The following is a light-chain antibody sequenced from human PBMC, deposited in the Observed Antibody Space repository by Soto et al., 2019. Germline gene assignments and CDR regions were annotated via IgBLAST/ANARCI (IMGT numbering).Light chain of an antibody. CDR3: QQDNSYSPK. CDR2: GAS. V-gene: IGKV3-20*01. Sequence: EILLTQSPGTLSLSPGERATLSCRASQSVSSEYLAWYQQKPDQAPRLLIYGASTRANGNPARISGSGSGTEFTLTHRSLQPEDFATYYRQQDNSYSPKFGQGTKVDIK. J-gene: IGKJ1*01. CDR1: QSVSSEY.